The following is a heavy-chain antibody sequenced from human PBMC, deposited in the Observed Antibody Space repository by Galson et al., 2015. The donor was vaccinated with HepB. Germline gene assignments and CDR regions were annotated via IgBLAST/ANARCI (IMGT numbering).Heavy chain of an antibody. D-gene: IGHD6-19*01. CDR1: GFTFSSYA. V-gene: IGHV3-21*01. CDR2: ISSSSSYI. CDR3: ARDLVAVAGSDAFDI. J-gene: IGHJ3*02. Sequence: SLRLSCAASGFTFSSYAMHWVRQAPGKGLEWVPSISSSSSYIYYADSVKGRFTISRDNAKNSLYLQMNSLRAEDTAVYYCARDLVAVAGSDAFDIWGQGTMVTVSS.